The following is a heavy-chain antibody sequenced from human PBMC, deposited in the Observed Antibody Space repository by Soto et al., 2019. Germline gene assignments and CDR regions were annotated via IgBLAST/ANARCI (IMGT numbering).Heavy chain of an antibody. D-gene: IGHD6-19*01. Sequence: EVQLLESGGGLVQPGGSLRLSCAAYGFTFSSYAMSWVRQAPGKGLEWVSAMSGSGGSTYYADSVKGRFTISRDNSKNTLYLQMNSLIVEDTAVYYCAKDQEWLVSGGCFDPWGQGTLVTVSS. CDR2: MSGSGGST. CDR3: AKDQEWLVSGGCFDP. CDR1: GFTFSSYA. V-gene: IGHV3-23*01. J-gene: IGHJ5*02.